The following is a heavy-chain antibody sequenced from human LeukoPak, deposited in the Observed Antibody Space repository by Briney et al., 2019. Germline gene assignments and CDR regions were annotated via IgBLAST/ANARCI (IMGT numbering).Heavy chain of an antibody. Sequence: PSETLSLTCAVYGGSFSGYYWSWIRQPPGKGLEWIGEINHSGSTDYNPSLKSRVTISVDTSKNQFSLKLSSVTAADTAVYYCARGNNPIYYYYYGMDVWGQGTTVTVSS. CDR2: INHSGST. CDR3: ARGNNPIYYYYYGMDV. D-gene: IGHD1-1*01. J-gene: IGHJ6*02. CDR1: GGSFSGYY. V-gene: IGHV4-34*01.